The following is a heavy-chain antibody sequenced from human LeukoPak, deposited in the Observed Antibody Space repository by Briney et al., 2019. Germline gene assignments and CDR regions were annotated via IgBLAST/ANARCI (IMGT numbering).Heavy chain of an antibody. CDR2: ISSSSSYI. CDR1: GFTFSSYS. D-gene: IGHD5-12*01. V-gene: IGHV3-21*01. Sequence: PGGSLRLSCAASGFTFSSYSTNWVRQAPGKGLEWVSSISSSSSYIYYADSVKGRFTISRDNAKNSLYLQMNSLRAEDTAVYYCARELMVASDAFDIWGQGTMVTVSS. CDR3: ARELMVASDAFDI. J-gene: IGHJ3*02.